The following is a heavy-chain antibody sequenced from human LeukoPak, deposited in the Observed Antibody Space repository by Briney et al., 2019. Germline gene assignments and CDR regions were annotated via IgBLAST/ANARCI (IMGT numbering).Heavy chain of an antibody. D-gene: IGHD4-17*01. CDR2: ITSSSTYM. Sequence: GGSLRLSCAASGFTFNSYNMNWVRQAPGKGLEWVSSITSSSTYMYYADSVKGRFTISRDNARNSLYLQMNSLRAEDTTVYYCARGSKSYGDYIRSRIYYFDYWGQGTLVTVSS. CDR3: ARGSKSYGDYIRSRIYYFDY. CDR1: GFTFNSYN. J-gene: IGHJ4*02. V-gene: IGHV3-21*01.